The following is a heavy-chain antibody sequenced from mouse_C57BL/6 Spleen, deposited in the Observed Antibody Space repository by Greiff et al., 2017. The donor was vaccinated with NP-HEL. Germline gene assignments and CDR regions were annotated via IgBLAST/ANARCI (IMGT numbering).Heavy chain of an antibody. Sequence: EVKLVESGGGLVQPGGSLKLSCAASGFTFSDYYMYWVRQTPEKRLEWVAYISNGGGSTYYPDTVKGRFTISRDNAKNTLYLQMSRLKSEDTAMYYCARGGYDGRGAMDYWGQGTSVTVSS. CDR2: ISNGGGST. V-gene: IGHV5-12*01. CDR3: ARGGYDGRGAMDY. J-gene: IGHJ4*01. CDR1: GFTFSDYY. D-gene: IGHD2-2*01.